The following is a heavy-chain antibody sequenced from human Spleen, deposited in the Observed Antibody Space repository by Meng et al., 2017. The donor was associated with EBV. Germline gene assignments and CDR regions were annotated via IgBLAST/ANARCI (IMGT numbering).Heavy chain of an antibody. D-gene: IGHD2-2*01. J-gene: IGHJ4*02. Sequence: VQRQQWGAGRLRPSETMYLTCAVYGESLSDNYWSWIRQSPGKGLEWIGESDHTGGTNYNPSLMSRVTISVDTSKNQFSLNLNSVTAADTAVYYCARGCSSTNCNSDFDYWGQGTLVTVSS. CDR2: SDHTGGT. V-gene: IGHV4-34*01. CDR1: GESLSDNY. CDR3: ARGCSSTNCNSDFDY.